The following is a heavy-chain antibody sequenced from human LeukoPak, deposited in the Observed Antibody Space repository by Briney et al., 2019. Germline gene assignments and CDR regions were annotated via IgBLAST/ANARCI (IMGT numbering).Heavy chain of an antibody. CDR1: GGSLSSYY. D-gene: IGHD3-10*01. CDR2: IYYSGST. CDR3: ARRKTGLLWFGEPFFDY. J-gene: IGHJ4*02. Sequence: SETLSLTCTVSGGSLSSYYWSWIRQPPGKGLEWIGYIYYSGSTNYNPSLKSRVTISVDTSKNQFSLKLSSVTAADTAVYYWARRKTGLLWFGEPFFDYWGQGTLVTVSS. V-gene: IGHV4-59*08.